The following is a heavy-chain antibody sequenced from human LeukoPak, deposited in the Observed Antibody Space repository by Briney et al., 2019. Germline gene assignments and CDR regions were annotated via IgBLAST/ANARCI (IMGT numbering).Heavy chain of an antibody. CDR2: IWYDGSNK. Sequence: PGRSLRLSCAASGFTFSSYGMHWVRQAPGKGLEWVAVIWYDGSNKYYADSVKGLFTISRDNSKNTLYLQMNTLRAEDTAVYYCARGGGYDYLDYWGQGTLVTVSS. CDR1: GFTFSSYG. CDR3: ARGGGYDYLDY. V-gene: IGHV3-33*01. J-gene: IGHJ4*02. D-gene: IGHD5-12*01.